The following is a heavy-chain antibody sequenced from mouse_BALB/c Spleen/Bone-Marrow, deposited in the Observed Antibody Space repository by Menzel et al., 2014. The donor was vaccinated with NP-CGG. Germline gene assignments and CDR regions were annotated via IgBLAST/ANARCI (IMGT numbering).Heavy chain of an antibody. Sequence: EVMLVESGGGLVKPGGSLKLSCAASGFTFSSYAMSWVRQTPAKRLEWGASISSGGSTYYPDSVKGRFTISRDNARNILYLQMSSRRSEDTAMYYCARARFYYGKLVDYWGQGTSVTVSS. CDR2: ISSGGST. V-gene: IGHV5-6-5*01. CDR1: GFTFSSYA. J-gene: IGHJ4*01. CDR3: ARARFYYGKLVDY. D-gene: IGHD1-1*01.